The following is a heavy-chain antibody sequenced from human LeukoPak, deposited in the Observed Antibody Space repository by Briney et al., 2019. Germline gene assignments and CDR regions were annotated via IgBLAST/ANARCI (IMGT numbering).Heavy chain of an antibody. Sequence: ASVKVSCKASGYIFTSYAMNWVRQAHGQGLEWMGWIKTNAGNPTYAQDFKGRVVFYLASSLSTAYLQISSLRAEDTAVHYCFSGSGWYSDFDYWGQGTLVTVSS. CDR3: FSGSGWYSDFDY. D-gene: IGHD6-19*01. CDR1: GYIFTSYA. CDR2: IKTNAGNP. V-gene: IGHV7-4-1*02. J-gene: IGHJ4*02.